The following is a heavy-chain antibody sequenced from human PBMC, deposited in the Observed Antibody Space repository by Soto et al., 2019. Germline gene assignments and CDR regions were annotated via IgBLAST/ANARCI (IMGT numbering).Heavy chain of an antibody. CDR1: GASIITDNW. CDR3: ARAGASSNLRGVVKN. V-gene: IGHV4-4*02. Sequence: PSETLSLTCALSGASIITDNWWSWVRQPPGKEMEWIGEIYHSGNTNFNPSVKSRVTISVDTSKNQFSLTVSSVTAADTAIYYCARAGASSNLRGVVKNGGGGTLVTVP. J-gene: IGHJ4*02. D-gene: IGHD3-10*01. CDR2: IYHSGNT.